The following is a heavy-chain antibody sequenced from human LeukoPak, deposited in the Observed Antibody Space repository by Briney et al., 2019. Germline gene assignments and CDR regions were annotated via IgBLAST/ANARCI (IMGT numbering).Heavy chain of an antibody. J-gene: IGHJ4*02. D-gene: IGHD2-2*01. V-gene: IGHV3-48*02. CDR1: GFTVSSES. CDR3: ARIVVPSTMRVDY. CDR2: ISSSSNTI. Sequence: GGSLGLTCAASGFTVSSESMNWVRQAPGKGLEWVSYISSSSNTIYYADSMKGRFTISRDNAKNSLYLQMNSLRDEDTAVYYCARIVVPSTMRVDYWGKRTLVTVSS.